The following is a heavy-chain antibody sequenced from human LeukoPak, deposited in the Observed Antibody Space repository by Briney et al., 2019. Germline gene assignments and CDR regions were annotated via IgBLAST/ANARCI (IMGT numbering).Heavy chain of an antibody. CDR3: ARGGYYYGSGDWFDP. D-gene: IGHD3-10*01. Sequence: SQTLSLTCAVSGGSISSGGYSWSWIRQPPGKGLEWIGYIYHSGSTYYNPSLKSRVTISVDRSKTQFSLKLSSVTAADTAVYYCARGGYYYGSGDWFDPWGQGTLVTVSS. CDR1: GGSISSGGYS. V-gene: IGHV4-30-2*01. J-gene: IGHJ5*02. CDR2: IYHSGST.